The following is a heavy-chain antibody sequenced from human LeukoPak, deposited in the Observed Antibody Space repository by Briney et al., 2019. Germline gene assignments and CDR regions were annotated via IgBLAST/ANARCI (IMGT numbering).Heavy chain of an antibody. D-gene: IGHD1-26*01. J-gene: IGHJ4*02. CDR3: ARGGATFFDY. Sequence: SETLSLTCTVSGGSISSSSYYWGWIRQPPGKGLEWIGSIYYSGSTYYNPSLKSRVTISVDKSKNQFSLKLSSVTAADTAVYYCARGGATFFDYWGQGTLVTVSS. CDR1: GGSISSSSYY. CDR2: IYYSGST. V-gene: IGHV4-39*07.